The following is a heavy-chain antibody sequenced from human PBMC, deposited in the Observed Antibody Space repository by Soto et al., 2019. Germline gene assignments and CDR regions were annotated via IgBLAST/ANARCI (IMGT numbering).Heavy chain of an antibody. Sequence: GSSVKVSCKASGGTFSSYAISWVRQAPGQGLEWMGGIIPIFGTANYAQKFQGRVTITADGSTSTAYMELSSLRSEDTAVYYCARHDFLSGYPRNYYYYMLAWGQGLTVTVS. CDR1: GGTFSSYA. J-gene: IGHJ6*02. V-gene: IGHV1-69*13. D-gene: IGHD3-3*01. CDR2: IIPIFGTA. CDR3: ARHDFLSGYPRNYYYYMLA.